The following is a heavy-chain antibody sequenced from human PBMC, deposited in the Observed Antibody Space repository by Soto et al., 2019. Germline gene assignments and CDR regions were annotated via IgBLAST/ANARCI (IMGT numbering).Heavy chain of an antibody. CDR1: GGTFSSYA. CDR2: IIPIFGTA. D-gene: IGHD3-16*01. Sequence: SVKVSCKASGGTFSSYAISWVRQAPGQGLEWMGGIIPIFGTANYAQKFQGRVTITADASTSTAYMELSSLRSDDPADYYCARDPTGELPVSLDLRGQGSLVTGSS. CDR3: ARDPTGELPVSLDL. J-gene: IGHJ5*02. V-gene: IGHV1-69*13.